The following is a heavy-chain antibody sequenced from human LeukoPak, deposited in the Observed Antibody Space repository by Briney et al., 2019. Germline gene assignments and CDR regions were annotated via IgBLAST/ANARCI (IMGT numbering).Heavy chain of an antibody. V-gene: IGHV4-61*08. J-gene: IGHJ4*02. Sequence: PSETLSLTCTVSGGSISSGDYYWSWIRQPPGKGLEWIGYIYYSGSANFNPSLKSRVTISVDASKNQFSLKLSSVTAADTAVYYCARAAARDYYYDSSGYYDYWGQGTLVTVSS. CDR3: ARAAARDYYYDSSGYYDY. CDR2: IYYSGSA. CDR1: GGSISSGDYY. D-gene: IGHD3-22*01.